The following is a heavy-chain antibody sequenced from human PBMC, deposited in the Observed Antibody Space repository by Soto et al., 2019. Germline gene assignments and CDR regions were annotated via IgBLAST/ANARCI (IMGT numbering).Heavy chain of an antibody. V-gene: IGHV4-59*01. Sequence: PSETLSLTCTVSGGSISSYYWSWIRQPPGKGLEWIGYIYYSGSINYNPSLKSRVTISVDTSKNQFSLKLSSVTAADTAVYYCARSYYDFWSGYSVALYYGMDVWGQGTTVTVSS. D-gene: IGHD3-3*01. CDR3: ARSYYDFWSGYSVALYYGMDV. J-gene: IGHJ6*02. CDR1: GGSISSYY. CDR2: IYYSGSI.